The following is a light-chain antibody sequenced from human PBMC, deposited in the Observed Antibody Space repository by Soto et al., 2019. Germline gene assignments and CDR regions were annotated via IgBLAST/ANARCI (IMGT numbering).Light chain of an antibody. CDR3: QQYNNWPSWT. CDR1: QSVSNN. CDR2: GAS. V-gene: IGKV3D-15*01. J-gene: IGKJ1*01. Sequence: EIVLKQSQATLSLSPRESANCCFRASQSVSNNYLAWYQQKPGQAPRLLIYGASSRATGIPDRFSGSGSGTEFTLTISSLQSEDFAVYYCQQYNNWPSWTFGQGTNVDI.